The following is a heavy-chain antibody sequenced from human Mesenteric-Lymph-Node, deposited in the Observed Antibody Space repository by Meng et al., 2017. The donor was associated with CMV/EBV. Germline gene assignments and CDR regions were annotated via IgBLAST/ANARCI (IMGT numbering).Heavy chain of an antibody. J-gene: IGHJ4*02. V-gene: IGHV1-8*03. CDR3: ARILRGARDGYNSDFDY. D-gene: IGHD5-24*01. CDR1: GYTFTSYD. Sequence: ASVKVSCKASGYTFTSYDINWVRQATGQGLEWMGWMNPNSGNTGYAQKFQGRVTITRNTSISTAYMELSSLRSEDTAVYYCARILRGARDGYNSDFDYWGQGTLVTVSS. CDR2: MNPNSGNT.